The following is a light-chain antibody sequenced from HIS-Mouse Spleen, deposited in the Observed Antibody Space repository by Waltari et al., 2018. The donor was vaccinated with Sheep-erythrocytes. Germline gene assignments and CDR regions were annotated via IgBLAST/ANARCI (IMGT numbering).Light chain of an antibody. CDR3: QAWDSSTAV. V-gene: IGLV3-1*01. Sequence: SYELTQPPSVSVSPGQTASITFSGANFGDNYACWYQQKPGQSPVLVIYQDSKRPSGIPERFSGSNSGNTATLTISGTQAMDEADYYCQAWDSSTAVFGGGTKLTVL. CDR1: NFGDNY. CDR2: QDS. J-gene: IGLJ2*01.